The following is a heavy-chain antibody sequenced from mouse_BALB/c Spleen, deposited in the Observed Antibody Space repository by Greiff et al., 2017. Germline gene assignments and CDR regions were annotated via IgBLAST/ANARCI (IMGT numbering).Heavy chain of an antibody. CDR3: ARDPYYGNYDYAMDY. J-gene: IGHJ4*01. CDR2: ISDGGSYT. V-gene: IGHV5-4*02. Sequence: EVQRVESGGGLVKPGGSLKLSCAASGFTFSDYYMYWVRQTPEKRLEWVATISDGGSYTYYPDSVKGRFTISRDNAKNNLYLQMSSLKSEDTAMYYCARDPYYGNYDYAMDYWGQGTSVTVSS. D-gene: IGHD2-10*01. CDR1: GFTFSDYY.